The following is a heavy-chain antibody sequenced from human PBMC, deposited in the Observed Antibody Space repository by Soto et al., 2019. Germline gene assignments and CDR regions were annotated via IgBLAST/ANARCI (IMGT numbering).Heavy chain of an antibody. V-gene: IGHV3-21*01. Sequence: EVQLVESGGGLVKPGGSLRLSCAASGFTFSSYSMNWVRQAPGKGLEWVSSISSSSSYIYYADSVKGRFTISRDNAKNSLCLQMNSLRAEDTAVYYCARDHCSSTSCSAFSHHTFDYWGQGTLVTVSS. CDR1: GFTFSSYS. CDR2: ISSSSSYI. J-gene: IGHJ4*02. CDR3: ARDHCSSTSCSAFSHHTFDY. D-gene: IGHD2-2*01.